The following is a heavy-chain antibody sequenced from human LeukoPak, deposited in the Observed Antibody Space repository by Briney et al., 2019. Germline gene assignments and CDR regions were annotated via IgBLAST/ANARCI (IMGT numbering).Heavy chain of an antibody. CDR2: IYHSGST. D-gene: IGHD2-2*01. Sequence: SEXXSLTCAVSGYSISSGYYWGWSRQPPGKGLEWIGSIYHSGSTYYNPSLKGRVTISVERSKNQFSLKLSSVTAADTAVYYSARLGSTISFDYWGQGTLVTVSS. V-gene: IGHV4-38-2*01. CDR1: GYSISSGYY. CDR3: ARLGSTISFDY. J-gene: IGHJ4*02.